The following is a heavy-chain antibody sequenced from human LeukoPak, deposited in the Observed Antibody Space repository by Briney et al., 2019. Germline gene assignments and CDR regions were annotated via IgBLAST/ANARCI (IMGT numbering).Heavy chain of an antibody. Sequence: PSETLSLTCTVSGGSISGCYWSWIRQPPGKGLEWIGYIYYNGSTNYKPSLKSRVTLSVDRSKNQMSLKLSSVTAADTAVYYCARCLGFLIGSSWYPDAFDIWGQGTMVTVSS. CDR1: GGSISGCY. CDR2: IYYNGST. J-gene: IGHJ3*02. D-gene: IGHD6-13*01. CDR3: ARCLGFLIGSSWYPDAFDI. V-gene: IGHV4-59*08.